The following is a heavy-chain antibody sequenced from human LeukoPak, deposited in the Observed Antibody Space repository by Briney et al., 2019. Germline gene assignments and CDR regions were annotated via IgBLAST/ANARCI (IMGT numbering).Heavy chain of an antibody. D-gene: IGHD3-10*01. CDR1: GFTFSSYS. V-gene: IGHV3-21*01. CDR3: ARDSFGDYNGMDV. CDR2: ISSSSSYI. Sequence: GGSLRLSCAASGFTFSSYSMNWVRQAPGKGLEWVSSISSSSSYIYYADSAKGRFTISRDNAKNSLYLQMNSLRAEDTAVYYCARDSFGDYNGMDVWGQGTTVTVSS. J-gene: IGHJ6*02.